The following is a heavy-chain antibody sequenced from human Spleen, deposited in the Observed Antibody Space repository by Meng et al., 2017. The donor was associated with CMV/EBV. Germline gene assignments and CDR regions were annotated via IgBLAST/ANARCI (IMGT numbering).Heavy chain of an antibody. CDR2: IRYDGSNK. CDR3: AKDPGPQYDFWSGSPFEY. J-gene: IGHJ4*02. V-gene: IGHV3-30*02. Sequence: GESLKISCAASGFTFSSYGMHWVRQAPGKGLEWVAFIRYDGSNKYYVDSVKGRFTISRDNSKNTLYLQMNSLRAEDTAVYYCAKDPGPQYDFWSGSPFEYWGQGTLVTVSS. CDR1: GFTFSSYG. D-gene: IGHD3-3*01.